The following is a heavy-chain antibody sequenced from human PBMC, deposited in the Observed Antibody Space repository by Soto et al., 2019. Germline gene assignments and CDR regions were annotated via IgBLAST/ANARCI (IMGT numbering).Heavy chain of an antibody. D-gene: IGHD1-26*01. CDR1: GFTFSSYD. V-gene: IGHV3-13*05. CDR3: ARDFTVGAIYSGPYYYGMDV. CDR2: IGTAGDP. Sequence: GGSLRLSCAASGFTFSSYDMHWVRQATGKGLEWVSAIGTAGDPYYPGSVKGRFTISRENAKNSLYLQMDSLRDEDTAVYYCARDFTVGAIYSGPYYYGMDVWGQGTTVTVSS. J-gene: IGHJ6*01.